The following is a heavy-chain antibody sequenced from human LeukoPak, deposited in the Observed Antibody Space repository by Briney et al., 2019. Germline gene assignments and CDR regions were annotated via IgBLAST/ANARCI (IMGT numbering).Heavy chain of an antibody. J-gene: IGHJ4*02. CDR2: ISGSCGST. D-gene: IGHD3-16*01. V-gene: IGHV3-23*01. CDR1: GFTFSSYA. CDR3: AKVFSALGLSLGLRWNY. Sequence: GGSLRLSCAASGFTFSSYAMSWVRQAPGKGLEWVSAISGSCGSTYYADSVKGRFTISRDNSKNTLYLQMNSLRAEDTAVYYFAKVFSALGLSLGLRWNYWGQGTLVTVSS.